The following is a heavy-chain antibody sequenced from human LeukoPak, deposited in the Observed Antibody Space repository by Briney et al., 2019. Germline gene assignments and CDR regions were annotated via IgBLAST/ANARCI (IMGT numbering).Heavy chain of an antibody. CDR3: ARDRVVGLGIDNAFDI. CDR2: IIPVFGTA. CDR1: GGTFSTYA. V-gene: IGHV1-69*13. D-gene: IGHD2-15*01. Sequence: ASVKVSCKASGGTFSTYAISWVRQAPGQGLEWMGSIIPVFGTANYAQRFQGRVTITADESTSTAYMELSSLRSEDTAVFYCARDRVVGLGIDNAFDIWGHGTMVTVSS. J-gene: IGHJ3*02.